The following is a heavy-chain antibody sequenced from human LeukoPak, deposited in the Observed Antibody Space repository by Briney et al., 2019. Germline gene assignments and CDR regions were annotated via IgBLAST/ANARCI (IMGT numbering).Heavy chain of an antibody. Sequence: GASVKVSCKASGYTFTGYYMHWVRQAPGQGLERMGRINPNSGGTNYAQKFQGRVTMTRDTSISTAYMELSRLRSDDTAVYYCARARGLIAAAGPNWFDPWGQGTLVTVSS. CDR1: GYTFTGYY. V-gene: IGHV1-2*06. D-gene: IGHD6-13*01. J-gene: IGHJ5*02. CDR2: INPNSGGT. CDR3: ARARGLIAAAGPNWFDP.